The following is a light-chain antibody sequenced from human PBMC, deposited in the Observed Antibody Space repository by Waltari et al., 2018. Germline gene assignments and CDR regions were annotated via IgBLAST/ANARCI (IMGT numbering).Light chain of an antibody. J-gene: IGLJ3*02. CDR3: LLYDGSDQV. Sequence: QTVVTPEPSLTVSPGGAVTLTCSSSAGAVTSGNYPNWIQQKPGQEPRSLIHSTTNRHPRTPDQLSCSLVGGKAALTLSGVQAEDEAEYYCLLYDGSDQVFGGGTKLTVL. V-gene: IGLV7-43*01. CDR1: AGAVTSGNY. CDR2: STT.